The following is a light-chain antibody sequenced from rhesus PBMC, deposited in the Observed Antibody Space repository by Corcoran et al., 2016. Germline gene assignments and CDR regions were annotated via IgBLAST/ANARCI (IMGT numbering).Light chain of an antibody. V-gene: IGLV2-23*01. Sequence: QAALTQPPSVSGSPGQSVSISCTGTSSDIGRYTYVSWYQQDPGKAPKLMIYDVTKRPSGVSDRFSGSKSGNTASLTISGLQAEDGSDYYCSSYAGNNIYIFGGGTRLTVL. CDR3: SSYAGNNIYI. CDR1: SSDIGRYTY. CDR2: DVT. J-gene: IGLJ1*01.